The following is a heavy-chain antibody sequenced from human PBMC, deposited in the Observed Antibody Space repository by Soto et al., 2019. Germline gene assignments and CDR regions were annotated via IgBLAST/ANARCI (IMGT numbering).Heavy chain of an antibody. J-gene: IGHJ4*02. D-gene: IGHD6-19*01. CDR3: ARGLAPYYFVY. CDR1: GYTFTSYA. CDR2: INAGNGNT. V-gene: IGHV1-3*01. Sequence: ASVKVSCKASGYTFTSYAMHWVRQAPGQRLEWMGWINAGNGNTKYSQKFQGRVTITRDTSASTAYMELSSLRSEDTAVYYCARGLAPYYFVYWGQGTLVNVSS.